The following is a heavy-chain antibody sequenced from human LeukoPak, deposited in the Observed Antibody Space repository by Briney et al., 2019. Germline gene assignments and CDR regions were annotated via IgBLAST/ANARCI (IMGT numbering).Heavy chain of an antibody. CDR1: GGSISHYF. D-gene: IGHD6-19*01. CDR2: IYYSGSA. V-gene: IGHV4-59*08. J-gene: IGHJ2*01. Sequence: SETLSLTCTVSGGSISHYFWSWIRQPPGKALEWIGYIYYSGSANYNPSLKSRVTISVDPSKNQFSLKLNSVTAADTAVYYCAKTVAGYWYFDLWGRGTLVTVSS. CDR3: AKTVAGYWYFDL.